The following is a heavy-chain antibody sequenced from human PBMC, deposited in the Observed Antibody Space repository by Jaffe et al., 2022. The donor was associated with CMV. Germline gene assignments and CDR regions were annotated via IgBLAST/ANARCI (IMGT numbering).Heavy chain of an antibody. CDR3: ARTYCSNGVCYGVGWFDP. D-gene: IGHD2-8*01. Sequence: QVQLQESGPGLVKPSETLSLTCTVSGDSITRYYWNWIRQPPGKGLEWIGYIHYSGSTKCNPSLKSRVTFSIDTSKNQFSLKLSSVTAADTAVYYCARTYCSNGVCYGVGWFDPWGQGSLVTVSS. J-gene: IGHJ5*02. CDR1: GDSITRYY. V-gene: IGHV4-59*08. CDR2: IHYSGST.